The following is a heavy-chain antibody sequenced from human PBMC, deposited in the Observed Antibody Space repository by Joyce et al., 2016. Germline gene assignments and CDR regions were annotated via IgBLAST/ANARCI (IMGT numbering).Heavy chain of an antibody. CDR2: IDPSDSYT. CDR3: AGIFVVVPATIDSGWFDP. CDR1: GYKFTSYW. Sequence: EVQLVQSGAEVKKPGESLRISCKGSGYKFTSYWITWARQMPGKGLEWMGRIDPSDSYTAYGPSFQGHVTISADKSSSTAYLQWSSLKASDTAMYYCAGIFVVVPATIDSGWFDPWGQGTLVTVSS. J-gene: IGHJ5*02. V-gene: IGHV5-10-1*03. D-gene: IGHD2-2*02.